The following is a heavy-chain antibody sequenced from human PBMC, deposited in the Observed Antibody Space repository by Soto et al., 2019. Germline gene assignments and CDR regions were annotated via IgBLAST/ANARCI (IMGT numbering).Heavy chain of an antibody. CDR3: ARAMIIVEYGMDI. D-gene: IGHD3-22*01. Sequence: EVQLVESGGTLVQPGGSLRLSCAASGFTFSAYWMSWVRQAPGKGLEWLSYITASGTVTYYADSVKGRFTISRDNSKNSLFLHMNSLRADDTAIYYCARAMIIVEYGMDIWGQGTAVTVSS. V-gene: IGHV3-48*04. CDR2: ITASGTVT. CDR1: GFTFSAYW. J-gene: IGHJ6*02.